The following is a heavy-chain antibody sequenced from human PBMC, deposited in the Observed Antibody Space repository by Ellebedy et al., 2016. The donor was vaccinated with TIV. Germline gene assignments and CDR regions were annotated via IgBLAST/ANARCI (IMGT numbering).Heavy chain of an antibody. D-gene: IGHD2/OR15-2a*01. J-gene: IGHJ5*02. CDR2: ISSSSNTI. V-gene: IGHV3-48*01. CDR3: AKSCTANWFDP. CDR1: GFTPSSYS. Sequence: PGGSLRLSCAASGFTPSSYSMNWVRQAPGRGLAWVSYISSSSNTIYYADSVKGRFTIPRDNAKNSLYLQMNSLRAEDTAVYYCAKSCTANWFDPWGQGTLVTVSS.